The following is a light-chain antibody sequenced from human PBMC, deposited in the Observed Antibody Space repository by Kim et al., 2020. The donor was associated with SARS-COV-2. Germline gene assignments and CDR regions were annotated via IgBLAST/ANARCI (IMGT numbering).Light chain of an antibody. CDR3: QQYNNWPPYT. CDR2: VAS. CDR1: QRVRSN. Sequence: VSPGERATRSCRASQRVRSNLVWYQQKPGQAPRLLIYVASTRATGIPARFSGSGSGTEFTLTISTLQSEDFALYYCQQYNNWPPYTFGQGTKLEI. V-gene: IGKV3-15*01. J-gene: IGKJ2*01.